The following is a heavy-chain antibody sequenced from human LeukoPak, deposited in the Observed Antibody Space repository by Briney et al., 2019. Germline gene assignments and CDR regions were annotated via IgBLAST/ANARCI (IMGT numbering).Heavy chain of an antibody. D-gene: IGHD6-13*01. CDR2: ISGSGGST. CDR3: ARDGGLGSSWPHDY. Sequence: GGSLRLSCAASGFTFSSYAMSWVRQAPGKGLEWVSAISGSGGSTYYADSVKGRFTISRDNSKNTLYLQMNSLRAEDTAVYYCARDGGLGSSWPHDYWGQGTLVTVSS. J-gene: IGHJ4*02. CDR1: GFTFSSYA. V-gene: IGHV3-23*01.